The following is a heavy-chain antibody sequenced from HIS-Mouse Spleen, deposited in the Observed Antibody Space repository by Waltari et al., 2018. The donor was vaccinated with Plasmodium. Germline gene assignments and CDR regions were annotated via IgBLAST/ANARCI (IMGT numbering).Heavy chain of an antibody. D-gene: IGHD3-9*01. Sequence: QVQLQESGPGLVKPSETLSLTCTVSGGSISSYYWSWIRQPAGKGLEWIGRIYTSWSTNYNPSLKSRVTMSVDTSKNQFSLKLSSVTAADTAVYYCARDLDDILTGFGFDYWGQGTLVTVSS. CDR3: ARDLDDILTGFGFDY. J-gene: IGHJ4*02. CDR2: IYTSWST. CDR1: GGSISSYY. V-gene: IGHV4-4*07.